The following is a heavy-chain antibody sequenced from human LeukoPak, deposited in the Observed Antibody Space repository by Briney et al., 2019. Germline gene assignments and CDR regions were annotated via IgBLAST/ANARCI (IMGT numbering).Heavy chain of an antibody. D-gene: IGHD3-22*01. V-gene: IGHV5-51*01. CDR2: VNPADSDT. CDR1: GFYFGSYW. J-gene: IGHJ4*02. CDR3: VRANSCDSSGLYFDQ. Sequence: GESLKISCQGFGFYFGSYWIAWVRQKPGKGLEWMGIVNPADSDTRYSPSFQGLVTTTVDKSISKAYMQWSSLKASDTAMYYCVRANSCDSSGLYFDQWGQGTLVTVSS.